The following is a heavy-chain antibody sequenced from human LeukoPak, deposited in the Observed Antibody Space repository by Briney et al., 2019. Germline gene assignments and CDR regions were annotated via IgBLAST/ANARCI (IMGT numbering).Heavy chain of an antibody. D-gene: IGHD3-3*01. Sequence: PGGSLRLSCAASGFTVSSYAMSWVRQAPGKGLEWVSAISGSGGSTYYADSVKGRFTISRDNSKNTLYLQMNSLRAEDTAVYYCAKSRRITIFGLVITDYYYYGMDVWGQGTTVTVSS. CDR2: ISGSGGST. J-gene: IGHJ6*02. CDR1: GFTVSSYA. CDR3: AKSRRITIFGLVITDYYYYGMDV. V-gene: IGHV3-23*01.